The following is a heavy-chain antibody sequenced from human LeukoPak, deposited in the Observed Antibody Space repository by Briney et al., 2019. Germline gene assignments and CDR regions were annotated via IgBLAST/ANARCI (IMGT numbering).Heavy chain of an antibody. CDR1: GFTFSNYA. D-gene: IGHD3-16*02. CDR2: ISSSSSYI. CDR3: ARAMITFGGVIVQSFDY. Sequence: GGSLRLSCAASGFTFSNYAMNWVRQAPGKGLEWVSSISSSSSYIYYADSVKGRFTISRDNAKNSLYLQMNSLRAEDTAVYYCARAMITFGGVIVQSFDYWGQGTLVTVSS. J-gene: IGHJ4*02. V-gene: IGHV3-21*01.